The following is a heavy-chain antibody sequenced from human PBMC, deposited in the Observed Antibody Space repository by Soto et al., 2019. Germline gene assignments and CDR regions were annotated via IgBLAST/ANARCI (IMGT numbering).Heavy chain of an antibody. J-gene: IGHJ6*02. D-gene: IGHD3-10*01. CDR2: DGANK. V-gene: IGHV3-33*08. CDR1: GFSFRESA. Sequence: PGGSLRLSCEASGFSFRESAMHWVRQAPGKGLEWVAVDGANKFYVESVNGRFSVSIDNSKNTLYMEMNSLRGEDTAVYYCATFQGHYYGSESSERFVYGLDLWGQGTTVTVYS. CDR3: ATFQGHYYGSESSERFVYGLDL.